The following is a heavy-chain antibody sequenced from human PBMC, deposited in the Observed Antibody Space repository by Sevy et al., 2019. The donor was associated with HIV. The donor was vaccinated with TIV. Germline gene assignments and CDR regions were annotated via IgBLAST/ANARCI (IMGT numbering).Heavy chain of an antibody. J-gene: IGHJ4*02. CDR2: IYYSGST. CDR3: AKAGIRGPFVY. D-gene: IGHD3-10*01. CDR1: GGSISSYY. V-gene: IGHV4-59*01. Sequence: SETLSLTCTVSGGSISSYYWSWIRQPPGKGLEWIGYIYYSGSTNYNPSLKCRVTISVDTSKNQFSLKLSSVTAADTAVYYCAKAGIRGPFVYWGQGTLVTVSS.